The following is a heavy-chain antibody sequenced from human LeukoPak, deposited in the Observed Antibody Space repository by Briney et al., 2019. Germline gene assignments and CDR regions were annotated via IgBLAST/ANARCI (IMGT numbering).Heavy chain of an antibody. V-gene: IGHV3-23*01. CDR1: GFTFSSYG. CDR2: ISGSGGST. Sequence: PGGSLRLSCAASGFTFSSYGMSWVRQAPGQGLEWVSAISGSGGSTYYADSVKGRFTISRDNSKNTLYLQMNSLRAEDTAVYYCAKGVYYYDSSAPLDYWGQGTLVTVSS. D-gene: IGHD3-22*01. J-gene: IGHJ4*02. CDR3: AKGVYYYDSSAPLDY.